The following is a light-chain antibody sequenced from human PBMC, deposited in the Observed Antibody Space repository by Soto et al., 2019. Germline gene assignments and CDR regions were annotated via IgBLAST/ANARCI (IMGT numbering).Light chain of an antibody. CDR3: QQFGRSPPSWT. CDR1: QSVSSNY. CDR2: GAS. Sequence: ETVLTQSPGTLSLSPGERATLSCRASQSVSSNYLAWYQQKPGQAPRLLIYGASTRATGITDRFSGSGSGTDFTLTISRLEPEDFAVYYCQQFGRSPPSWTCGQGTKVEIK. J-gene: IGKJ1*01. V-gene: IGKV3-20*01.